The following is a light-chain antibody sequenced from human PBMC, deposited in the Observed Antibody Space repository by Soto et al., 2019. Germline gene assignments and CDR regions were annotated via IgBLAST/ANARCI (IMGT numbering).Light chain of an antibody. CDR1: QSVNSN. V-gene: IGKV3-15*01. J-gene: IGKJ1*01. CDR3: QEYNTWPWT. CDR2: GAS. Sequence: ETVVTQSPATLSVSPGERATLSCRASQSVNSNLAWYQQKLGQAPRVLIFGASTRATGIPARFSGCGSGTEFSLTINSLQSEDFAVYYCQEYNTWPWTFGQGTKVDIK.